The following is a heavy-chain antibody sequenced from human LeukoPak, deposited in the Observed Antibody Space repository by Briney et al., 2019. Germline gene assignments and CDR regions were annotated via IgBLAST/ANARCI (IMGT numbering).Heavy chain of an antibody. D-gene: IGHD3-16*01. V-gene: IGHV3-7*01. J-gene: IGHJ4*02. CDR3: AREQGGPVN. Sequence: GGSLRLSCAASGISFSTYSMNWVRQAPGKGLEWVANIKEDGGETYYVDSVKGRFTISRDNAKNSLFLQMNSLRAEDTAVYYCAREQGGPVNWGQGTLVTVSS. CDR1: GISFSTYS. CDR2: IKEDGGET.